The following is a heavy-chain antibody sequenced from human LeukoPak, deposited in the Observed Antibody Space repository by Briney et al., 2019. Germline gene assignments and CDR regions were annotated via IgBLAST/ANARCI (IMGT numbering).Heavy chain of an antibody. V-gene: IGHV4-4*08. CDR1: GGSISSYY. J-gene: IGHJ6*02. Sequence: SETLSLTCTVSGGSISSYYWSWIRQPPGKGLEWIGYIYNSGSTNYNPSLKSRVTISADTSKNQISLKLSSVTAADTAVYYCAKDTVTTFYYYYGMDVWGQGTTVTVSS. CDR2: IYNSGST. CDR3: AKDTVTTFYYYYGMDV. D-gene: IGHD4-17*01.